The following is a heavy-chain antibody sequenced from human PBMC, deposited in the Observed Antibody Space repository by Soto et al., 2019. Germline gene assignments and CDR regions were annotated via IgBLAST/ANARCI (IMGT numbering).Heavy chain of an antibody. V-gene: IGHV4-59*08. D-gene: IGHD3-22*01. CDR2: IYYSGST. CDR1: GGSISSYY. J-gene: IGHJ3*02. CDR3: ARPLVGYYDAFDI. Sequence: PSDTLSLTCTVSGGSISSYYWSWIRQPPGKGLEWIGYIYYSGSTNYNPSLKSRVTISVDTSKNQFSLKLSSVTAADTAVYYCARPLVGYYDAFDIWGQGTMVTVS.